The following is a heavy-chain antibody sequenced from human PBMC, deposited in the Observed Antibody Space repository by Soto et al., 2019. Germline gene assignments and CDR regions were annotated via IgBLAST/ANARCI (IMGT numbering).Heavy chain of an antibody. J-gene: IGHJ4*02. CDR2: MNPNSGNT. CDR1: GYSFTSYD. CDR3: ATQGITNGFDY. V-gene: IGHV1-8*01. Sequence: ASVKVSCKASGYSFTSYDSNWVRQATGQGLEWMGWMNPNSGNTGYAQKFQGRVTMTRNTSISTAYMELSSLRSEDTAVYYCATQGITNGFDYWGQGTLVTVSS. D-gene: IGHD2-8*01.